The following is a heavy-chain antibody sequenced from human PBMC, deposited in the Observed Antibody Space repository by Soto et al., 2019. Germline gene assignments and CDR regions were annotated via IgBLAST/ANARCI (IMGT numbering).Heavy chain of an antibody. V-gene: IGHV1-69*13. D-gene: IGHD6-19*01. Sequence: GASVKVSSKASRGTFSRYAISSVRQAPGQGLEWMGGIIPIFGTANYAQKLQGRVTITADESTTTAYMELSSLRSEDTAVYYCARDRLAPTGNSSGWYTDYCGQGTLVTVSS. CDR2: IIPIFGTA. CDR1: RGTFSRYA. CDR3: ARDRLAPTGNSSGWYTDY. J-gene: IGHJ4*02.